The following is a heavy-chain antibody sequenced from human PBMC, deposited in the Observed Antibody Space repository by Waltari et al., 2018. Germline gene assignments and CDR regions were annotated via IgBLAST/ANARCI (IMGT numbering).Heavy chain of an antibody. V-gene: IGHV3-33*01. Sequence: VHLVESGGGVVQPGRSLTLSCAASGFTFSTYGMHWVRPASDKGLEWVDVIWYDGSNKYYADSVKGRFTISRDNSKNTLYLQMNSLRAEDTAGYYCATLNYYDSSGYYYYGMDVWGQGTTVTVSS. D-gene: IGHD3-22*01. CDR2: IWYDGSNK. J-gene: IGHJ6*02. CDR3: ATLNYYDSSGYYYYGMDV. CDR1: GFTFSTYG.